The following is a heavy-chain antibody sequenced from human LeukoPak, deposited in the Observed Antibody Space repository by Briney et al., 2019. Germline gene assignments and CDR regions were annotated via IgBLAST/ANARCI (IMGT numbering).Heavy chain of an antibody. CDR2: IYHSGST. Sequence: SETLSLTCTVSGYSISSGYYWGWIRQPPGKGLEWIGSIYHSGSTYYNPSLKSRVTISVDTSKNQFSLKLSSVTAADTAVYYCASLNYYGSGSSWGQGTLVTVSS. D-gene: IGHD3-10*01. V-gene: IGHV4-38-2*02. CDR1: GYSISSGYY. J-gene: IGHJ5*02. CDR3: ASLNYYGSGSS.